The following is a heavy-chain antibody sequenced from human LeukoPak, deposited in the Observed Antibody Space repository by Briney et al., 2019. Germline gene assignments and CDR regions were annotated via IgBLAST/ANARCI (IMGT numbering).Heavy chain of an antibody. CDR1: GFTFSSYA. V-gene: IGHV3-23*01. CDR3: AKDLSGYDSPTYLDY. Sequence: QLGGSLRLSCAASGFTFSSYAMSWVRQAPGKGLEWVSATSGSGGSTYYADSVKGRFTISRDNSKNTLYLQMNSLRAEDTAVYYCAKDLSGYDSPTYLDYWGQGTLVTVSS. D-gene: IGHD5-12*01. J-gene: IGHJ4*02. CDR2: TSGSGGST.